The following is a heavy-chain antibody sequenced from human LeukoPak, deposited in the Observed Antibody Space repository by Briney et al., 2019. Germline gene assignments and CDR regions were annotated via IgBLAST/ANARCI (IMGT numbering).Heavy chain of an antibody. Sequence: GGSLRLSCAVSGFTFSSYWMHWVRQAPGKGLVWVSRINGDGSSTTYADSVRGRFTISRDNAKNTLYLQMNTLRAEDTAVYYCTRGNNYGGDSWGQGTLVTVSS. CDR1: GFTFSSYW. J-gene: IGHJ4*02. D-gene: IGHD4-17*01. CDR2: INGDGSST. CDR3: TRGNNYGGDS. V-gene: IGHV3-74*01.